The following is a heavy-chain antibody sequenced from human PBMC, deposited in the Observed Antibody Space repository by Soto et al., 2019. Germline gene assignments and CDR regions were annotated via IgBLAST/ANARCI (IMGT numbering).Heavy chain of an antibody. Sequence: GGSLRLSCTGSGFTFGNYGLHWVRQAPGKGLEWVASTSYDGTNKYYADSLKGRFTISRDNSKKMVYLQMTSLGPEDTAVYYCAKGGGSARDFDYWGQGALVPVSS. CDR1: GFTFGNYG. CDR3: AKGGGSARDFDY. D-gene: IGHD1-26*01. J-gene: IGHJ4*02. V-gene: IGHV3-30*18. CDR2: TSYDGTNK.